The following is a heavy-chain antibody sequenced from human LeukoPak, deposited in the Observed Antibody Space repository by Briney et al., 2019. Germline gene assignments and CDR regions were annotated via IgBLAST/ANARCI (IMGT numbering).Heavy chain of an antibody. Sequence: GASVKVSCKASGYTFTSYDINWVRQATGQGLEWMGWMNPNSGNTGYAQKFQGRVTITADESTSTAYMELSSLKSEDTAVYYCARDLRDYGGDISSDYWGQGTLVTVSS. D-gene: IGHD4-23*01. CDR1: GYTFTSYD. J-gene: IGHJ4*02. CDR2: MNPNSGNT. CDR3: ARDLRDYGGDISSDY. V-gene: IGHV1-8*01.